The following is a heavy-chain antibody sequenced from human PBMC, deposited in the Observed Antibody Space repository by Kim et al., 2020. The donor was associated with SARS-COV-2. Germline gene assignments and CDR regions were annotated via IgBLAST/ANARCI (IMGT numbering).Heavy chain of an antibody. D-gene: IGHD2-15*01. CDR3: ARGGRIVVVVAASSADYYYGMDV. CDR2: INHSGST. CDR1: GGSFSGYY. Sequence: SETLSLTCAVYGGSFSGYYWSWIRQPPGKGLEWIGEINHSGSTNYNPSLKSRVTISVDTSKNQFSLKLSSVTAADTAVYYCARGGRIVVVVAASSADYYYGMDVWGQGTTVTVSS. V-gene: IGHV4-34*01. J-gene: IGHJ6*02.